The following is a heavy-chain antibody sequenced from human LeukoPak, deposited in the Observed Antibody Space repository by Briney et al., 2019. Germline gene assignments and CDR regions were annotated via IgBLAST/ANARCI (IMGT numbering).Heavy chain of an antibody. Sequence: PSETLSLTCTVSGGSISSYYWSWIRQPPGKGLEWIGYIYSSGSTNYNPSLKSRVTISVDTSKNQFSLKLSSVTAADTAVYYCARRDSCYNCALDYWGQGTLVTVSS. CDR3: ARRDSCYNCALDY. CDR1: GGSISSYY. D-gene: IGHD2-15*01. CDR2: IYSSGST. J-gene: IGHJ4*02. V-gene: IGHV4-59*08.